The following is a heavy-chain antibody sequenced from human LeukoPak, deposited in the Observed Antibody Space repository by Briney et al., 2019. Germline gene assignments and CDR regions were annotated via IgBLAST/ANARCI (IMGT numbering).Heavy chain of an antibody. CDR2: INPNSGGT. D-gene: IGHD3-22*01. Sequence: EASVKVSCTASGYTFTGYYIHWVRQAPGQGLEWMGWINPNSGGTNYAQKFQGRVTMTRDTSISTAYMELSRLRSDDTAVYYCARGRITMIVVGTPVDYWGQGTLVTVSS. CDR3: ARGRITMIVVGTPVDY. CDR1: GYTFTGYY. J-gene: IGHJ4*02. V-gene: IGHV1-2*02.